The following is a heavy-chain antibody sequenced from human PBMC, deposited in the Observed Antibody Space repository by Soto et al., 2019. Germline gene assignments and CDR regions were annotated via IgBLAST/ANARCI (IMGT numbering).Heavy chain of an antibody. J-gene: IGHJ6*01. V-gene: IGHV4-30-4*01. Sequence: SETLSLTCTVSGGSISSGDYYWRWIRQPPGKGLEWIGYIYYSGSTYYNPSLKSRVTISVDTSKNQFSLKLSSVTAADTAVYYCAINRRILYGMDIWGQGTLVTVSS. CDR1: GGSISSGDYY. CDR3: AINRRILYGMDI. CDR2: IYYSGST.